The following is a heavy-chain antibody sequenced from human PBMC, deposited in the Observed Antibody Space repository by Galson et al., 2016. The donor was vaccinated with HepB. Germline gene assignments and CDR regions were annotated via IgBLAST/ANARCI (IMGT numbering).Heavy chain of an antibody. CDR1: GFTVSNNY. D-gene: IGHD1-7*01. V-gene: IGHV3-53*01. CDR3: ARDEISGTTGDY. Sequence: SLRLSCAVSGFTVSNNYMSWVRQAPGKGLEWVSLVHSVGSTYYADSVKGRFTISRDNSKNTLYLQMNSLRAEDTAVYYCARDEISGTTGDYWGQGTLVTVSS. J-gene: IGHJ4*02. CDR2: VHSVGST.